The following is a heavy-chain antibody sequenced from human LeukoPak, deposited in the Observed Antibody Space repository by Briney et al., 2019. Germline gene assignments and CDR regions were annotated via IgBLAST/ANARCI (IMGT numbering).Heavy chain of an antibody. CDR1: GFVFSSYW. D-gene: IGHD3/OR15-3a*01. Sequence: GSLRLSCAASGFVFSSYWMTWVRQAPGKGLEWVANINLDGTEEHYVDSSLKGRFTISRDNAKNSLFLQMTSLRVEDTAVYYCASGRHDFLHWGQGTLVTVSS. CDR3: ASGRHDFLH. J-gene: IGHJ4*02. V-gene: IGHV3-7*01. CDR2: INLDGTEE.